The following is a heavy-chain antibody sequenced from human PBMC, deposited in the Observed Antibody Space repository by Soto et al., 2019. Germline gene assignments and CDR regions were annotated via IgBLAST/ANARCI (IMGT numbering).Heavy chain of an antibody. D-gene: IGHD2-21*02. CDR1: GDSIGGVGY. CDR3: ARSGVTGIVIPSHWFDP. V-gene: IGHV4-31*03. Sequence: SETLSLTCTVSGDSIGGVGYVSWIRQFPGRGLEWIGCISSSGSTYYNPALNNRISLSLDTSQNQFSLKLLSVTAAATAIYYCARSGVTGIVIPSHWFDPWGQGTLVTVSS. J-gene: IGHJ5*02. CDR2: ISSSGST.